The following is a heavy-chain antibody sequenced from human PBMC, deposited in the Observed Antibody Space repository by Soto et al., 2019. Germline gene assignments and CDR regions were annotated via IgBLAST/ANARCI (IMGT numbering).Heavy chain of an antibody. CDR3: AVSNYHGSGSPFDY. CDR1: GFTFSSYS. D-gene: IGHD3-10*01. CDR2: ISSSSSTI. J-gene: IGHJ4*02. V-gene: IGHV3-48*01. Sequence: PGGSLRLSCAASGFTFSSYSMNWVRQAPGKGLEWVSYISSSSSTIYYADSVKGRFTISRDNAENSLFLQLNSLRAEDTAAYYCAVSNYHGSGSPFDYWGQGALVTVSS.